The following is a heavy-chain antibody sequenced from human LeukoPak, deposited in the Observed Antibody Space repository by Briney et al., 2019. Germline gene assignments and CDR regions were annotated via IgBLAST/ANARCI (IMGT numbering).Heavy chain of an antibody. CDR2: IDPSDSYT. J-gene: IGHJ4*02. D-gene: IGHD3-3*01. Sequence: GESLKISCKGSGYSFTSYWISWVRQMPGKGLEWMGRIDPSDSYTNYSPSFQGHVTISADKSISTAYLQWSSLKASDTAMYYCARPSYDFWSGYPSAYYFDYWGQGTLVTVSS. CDR1: GYSFTSYW. V-gene: IGHV5-10-1*01. CDR3: ARPSYDFWSGYPSAYYFDY.